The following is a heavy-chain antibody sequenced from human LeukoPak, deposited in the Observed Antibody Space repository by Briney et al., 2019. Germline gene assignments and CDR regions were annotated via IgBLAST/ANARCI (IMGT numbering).Heavy chain of an antibody. J-gene: IGHJ4*02. V-gene: IGHV3-9*01. CDR1: GFTFDDYA. CDR3: AKDMHY. Sequence: GRSLRLSCAASGFTFDDYAMHWVRQAPGKGLEWVSGISWNSGSIGYADSVKGRFTISRDNAKNSPYLQMNSLRAEDTALYYCAKDMHYWGQGTLVTVSS. CDR2: ISWNSGSI.